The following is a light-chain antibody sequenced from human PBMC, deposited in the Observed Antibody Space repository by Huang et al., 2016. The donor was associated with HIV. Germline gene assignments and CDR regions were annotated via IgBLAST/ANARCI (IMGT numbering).Light chain of an antibody. Sequence: DIVLTQSPLSLPVTPGEPASISCRSSQSLLHSNGYNYLDWYLQKPGQAPQLLISLGSNRASGVPDRFSCSGSGTDFTLKISRVDAEDVGVYYCMQALQTPVTFGGGTKVEIK. CDR1: QSLLHSNGYNY. CDR2: LGS. J-gene: IGKJ4*01. V-gene: IGKV2-28*01. CDR3: MQALQTPVT.